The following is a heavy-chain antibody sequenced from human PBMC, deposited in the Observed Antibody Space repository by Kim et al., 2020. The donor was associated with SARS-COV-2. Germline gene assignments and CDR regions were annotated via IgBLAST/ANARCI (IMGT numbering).Heavy chain of an antibody. V-gene: IGHV4-61*08. Sequence: SETLSLTCTVSGGSVSGGGYYWSWIWQPPGKGLEWIGCIYYSGNTNYNPSLKSRVIISSNTPKNQFSLNLTSVTAADTAIYYCARVNLGPGWNGYPYNYYYALDVWCPGTTVIVSS. J-gene: IGHJ6*02. CDR2: IYYSGNT. CDR1: GGSVSGGGYY. CDR3: ARVNLGPGWNGYPYNYYYALDV. D-gene: IGHD3-3*01.